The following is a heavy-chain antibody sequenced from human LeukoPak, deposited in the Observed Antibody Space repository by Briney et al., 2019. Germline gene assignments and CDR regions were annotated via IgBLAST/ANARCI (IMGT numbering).Heavy chain of an antibody. CDR2: VIPIFGTA. CDR1: GGTFSSYA. CDR3: ARVEQQLATGFDY. J-gene: IGHJ4*02. D-gene: IGHD6-13*01. Sequence: SVKVSCKASGGTFSSYAISWVRQAPGQGLEWMGGVIPIFGTANYAQKFQGRVTITTDESTSTAYMELSSLRSEDTAVYYCARVEQQLATGFDYWGQGTLVSVSS. V-gene: IGHV1-69*05.